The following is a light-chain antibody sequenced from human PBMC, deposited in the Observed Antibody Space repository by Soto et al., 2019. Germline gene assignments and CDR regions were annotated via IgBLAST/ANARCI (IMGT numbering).Light chain of an antibody. V-gene: IGKV1-8*01. CDR3: QQYYSYPMLT. CDR2: AAS. CDR1: QGISSY. Sequence: AIRMTQSPSSFSASTGDRVTITCRASQGISSYLAWYQQKPGKAPKLLIHAASTLQSGVPSRFSGSGSGTDFTLTISCLQSEDFATYYCQQYYSYPMLTFGGGTKVEIK. J-gene: IGKJ4*01.